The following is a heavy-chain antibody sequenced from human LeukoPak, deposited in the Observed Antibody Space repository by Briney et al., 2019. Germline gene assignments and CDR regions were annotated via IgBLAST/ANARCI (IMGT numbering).Heavy chain of an antibody. CDR1: GFPFSSYA. V-gene: IGHV3-30-3*01. CDR2: ISYDGSNK. Sequence: GGSLRLSCAASGFPFSSYAMHWVRQAPGKGLEWVAVISYDGSNKYYADSVKGRFTISRDNSKNTLYLQMNSLRAEDTAVYYCAREPRGHDAFDIWGQGTMVTVSS. J-gene: IGHJ3*02. CDR3: AREPRGHDAFDI.